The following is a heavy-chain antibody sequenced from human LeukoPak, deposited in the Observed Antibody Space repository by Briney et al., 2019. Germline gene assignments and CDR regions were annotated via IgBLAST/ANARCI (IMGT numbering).Heavy chain of an antibody. D-gene: IGHD1-26*01. V-gene: IGHV3-21*01. CDR1: GFTFSSYS. J-gene: IGHJ4*02. CDR2: MSSSSGLI. CDR3: AREFDGSASGAGY. Sequence: GGSLRLSCAASGFTFSSYSMNWVRQAPGKGLEWVSSMSSSSGLIYYGDSGKGRFTVSRDNAKRSLYLQMNSLRADDTAVYYCAREFDGSASGAGYWGQGTLVTVSS.